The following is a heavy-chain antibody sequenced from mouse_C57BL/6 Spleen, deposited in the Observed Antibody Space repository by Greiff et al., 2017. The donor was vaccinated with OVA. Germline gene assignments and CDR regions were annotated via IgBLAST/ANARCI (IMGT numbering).Heavy chain of an antibody. CDR1: GYTFTSYD. Sequence: VQLVESGPELVKPGASVKLSCKASGYTFTSYDINWVKQRPGQGLEWIGWIYPRDGSTKYNEKFKGKATLTVDTSSSTAYMELHSLTSEDSAVYFGARTGGSSLYDAMDYWGQGTTVTVSS. CDR3: ARTGGSSLYDAMDY. V-gene: IGHV1-85*01. CDR2: IYPRDGST. D-gene: IGHD1-1*01. J-gene: IGHJ4*01.